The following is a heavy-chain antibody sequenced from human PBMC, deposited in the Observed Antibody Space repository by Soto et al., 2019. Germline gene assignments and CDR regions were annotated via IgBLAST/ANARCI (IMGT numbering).Heavy chain of an antibody. V-gene: IGHV5-51*04. CDR2: IYPGDSDT. CDR1: GYSLTSYW. D-gene: IGHD3-9*01. Sequence: GESLKISCKGSGYSLTSYWIGWVRQMPGKGLEWMGIIYPGDSDTRYSPSFQGQVTISADTPISTAYLQWSSLKASDTAMYYCASLNYDVLPEHFDYWAPGTLVRGSS. CDR3: ASLNYDVLPEHFDY. J-gene: IGHJ4*02.